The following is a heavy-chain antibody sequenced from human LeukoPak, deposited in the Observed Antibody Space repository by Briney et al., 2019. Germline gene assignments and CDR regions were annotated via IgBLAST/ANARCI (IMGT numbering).Heavy chain of an antibody. CDR1: GDSINSNY. D-gene: IGHD2-15*01. CDR3: ARLLAGCPGGRCRAHFDY. V-gene: IGHV4-59*01. CDR2: SYYGGST. Sequence: SETLSLTCSVSGDSINSNYWSWMRQPPGKGLEWVGYSYYGGSTNYNPSLKSRVSMSVDTSKNQFSLNLSSVTAADTAVCHCARLLAGCPGGRCRAHFDYWGQGTLVTVSS. J-gene: IGHJ4*02.